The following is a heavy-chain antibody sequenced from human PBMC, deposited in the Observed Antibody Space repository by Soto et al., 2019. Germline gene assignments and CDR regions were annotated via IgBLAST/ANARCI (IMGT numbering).Heavy chain of an antibody. V-gene: IGHV5-51*01. J-gene: IGHJ6*03. CDR1: GYSFTNYW. CDR3: ARQEGTISYMDV. D-gene: IGHD3-9*01. Sequence: PGESLKISCEGSGYSFTNYWIGWVRQMPGRGLEWMGIIYPGDSDTRYSPPFQGQVTISADKSINTAYLQWSSLKASDTAIYYCARQEGTISYMDVWGKGTTVTVSS. CDR2: IYPGDSDT.